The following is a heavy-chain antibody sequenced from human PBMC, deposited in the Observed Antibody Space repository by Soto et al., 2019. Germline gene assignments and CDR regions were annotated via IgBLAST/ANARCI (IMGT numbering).Heavy chain of an antibody. D-gene: IGHD6-13*01. CDR2: IYWDDDK. CDR1: GFSLSTSGVG. CDR3: AHTIAAAANYYDYGMDV. V-gene: IGHV2-5*02. J-gene: IGHJ6*02. Sequence: QITLKESGPTLVKPTQTLTLTCTFSGFSLSTSGVGVGWIRQPPGKALEWLALIYWDDDKRYSPSLKSRLTITKDTSKNQVVLTMTDMDPVDTATYYCAHTIAAAANYYDYGMDVWGQGTTVTVSS.